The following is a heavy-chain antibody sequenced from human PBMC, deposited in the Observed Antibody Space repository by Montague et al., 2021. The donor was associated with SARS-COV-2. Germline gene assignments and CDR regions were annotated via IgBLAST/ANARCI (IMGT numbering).Heavy chain of an antibody. CDR2: VNHRGST. CDR3: ASYRDYGDYY. V-gene: IGHV4-34*01. Sequence: SETLSLTCAVYDGSFSDYSWTWIRQPPGKGLEWIGEVNHRGSTNYNPSLKSRATISGDRPKNQFSLRVTSVSAADTAVYSCASYRDYGDYYWGQGILVTVSS. CDR1: DGSFSDYS. J-gene: IGHJ4*02. D-gene: IGHD4-17*01.